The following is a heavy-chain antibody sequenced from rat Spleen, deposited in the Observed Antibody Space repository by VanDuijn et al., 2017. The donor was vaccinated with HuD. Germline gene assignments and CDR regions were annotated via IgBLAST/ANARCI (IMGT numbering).Heavy chain of an antibody. CDR3: ARGATVSDY. CDR1: GFTFNNYW. J-gene: IGHJ2*01. D-gene: IGHD1-1*01. Sequence: EVQLVESGGGLVQPGGSLKLSCVASGFTFNNYWMTWIRQAPGKGLEWVASITNASGRTYYPDSVKGRFTISRDTAQNTLYLQMDSLRSEDTATYYCARGATVSDYWGQGVMVTVSS. V-gene: IGHV5-31*01. CDR2: ITNASGRT.